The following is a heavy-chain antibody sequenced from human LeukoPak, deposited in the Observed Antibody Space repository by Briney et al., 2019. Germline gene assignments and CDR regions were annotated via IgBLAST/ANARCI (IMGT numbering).Heavy chain of an antibody. Sequence: GASVKVSCKASGYTFSDNYMHWVRQAPGQGLEYMGWIKPNGGYTNYAQKLQGRVTMTRDTSISTAYMELNRLTSDDTAVYFCARGTWFGDSLGTDFWGQGTLVTVSS. CDR3: ARGTWFGDSLGTDF. V-gene: IGHV1-2*02. CDR2: IKPNGGYT. CDR1: GYTFSDNY. D-gene: IGHD3-10*01. J-gene: IGHJ4*02.